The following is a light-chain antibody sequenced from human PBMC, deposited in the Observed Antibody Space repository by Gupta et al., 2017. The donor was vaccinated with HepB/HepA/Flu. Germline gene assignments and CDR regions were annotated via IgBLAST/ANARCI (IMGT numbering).Light chain of an antibody. V-gene: IGLV1-51*01. CDR1: TSNIENNY. J-gene: IGLJ2*01. CDR3: GSWDTSLNSGV. CDR2: ENH. Sequence: QSVLTQPPSASAASGQKVAISCSGGTSNIENNYVSWYQQLPGTAPKLLIYENHNRPSGIPDRFSGSKSGASATLDISGLQPGDEALYYCGSWDTSLNSGVFGGGTKVTVL.